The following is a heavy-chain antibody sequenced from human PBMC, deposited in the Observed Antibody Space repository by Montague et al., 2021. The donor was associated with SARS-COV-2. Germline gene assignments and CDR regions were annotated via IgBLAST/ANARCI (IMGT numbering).Heavy chain of an antibody. CDR2: IYYSGST. J-gene: IGHJ4*02. Sequence: SETLSLTCTVSGGSISSYNWSWVRQPPGKGLEWIGYIYYSGSTNYNPSLKSRVTISVDTSKNQFSLKLSSVTAADTAVYYCARGREFSSSAGFDYWGQGTLVTVSS. D-gene: IGHD6-6*01. CDR1: GGSISSYN. CDR3: ARGREFSSSAGFDY. V-gene: IGHV4-59*01.